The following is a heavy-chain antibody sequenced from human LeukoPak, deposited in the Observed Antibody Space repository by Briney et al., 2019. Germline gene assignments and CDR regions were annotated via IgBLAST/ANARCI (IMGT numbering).Heavy chain of an antibody. CDR3: ARDATKNDAFDI. Sequence: SETLSLTCTVSGGSISSYYWSWIRQPPGKGLEWIGYIYYSGSTNYNPSLNSRVTISVDTSKNQFSLKLSSVTAADTAVYYCARDATKNDAFDIWGQGTMVTVSS. J-gene: IGHJ3*02. CDR1: GGSISSYY. CDR2: IYYSGST. V-gene: IGHV4-59*01.